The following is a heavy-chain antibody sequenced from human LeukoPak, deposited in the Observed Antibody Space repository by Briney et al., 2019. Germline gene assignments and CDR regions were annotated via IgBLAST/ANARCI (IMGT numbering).Heavy chain of an antibody. V-gene: IGHV3-74*01. J-gene: IGHJ4*02. CDR3: ARGPNSNWSGLDF. CDR2: INSGGTGT. CDR1: GFSFSSNW. Sequence: GGSLRLSCAASGFSFSSNWMHWVRQTPGKGLVWVSRINSGGTGTTYADSVKGRFTVSRDNAKNTLYLQVNNLRAEDTAVYYCARGPNSNWSGLDFWGQGTLLTVSS. D-gene: IGHD6-6*01.